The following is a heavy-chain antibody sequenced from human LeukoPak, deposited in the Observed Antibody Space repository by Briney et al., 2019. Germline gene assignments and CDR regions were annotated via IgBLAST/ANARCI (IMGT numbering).Heavy chain of an antibody. CDR2: SSGSGATI. J-gene: IGHJ4*02. V-gene: IGHV3-11*01. Sequence: PGGSLRLSCVVSGFTLSDYYMGWIRQAPGKGLEWISYSSGSGATIYYAASVKGRFTISRDNAKNSLYMQMNDLRSGDTAVYHCVRGARGPRSGFDYWGQGTLVTVSS. CDR3: VRGARGPRSGFDY. D-gene: IGHD4-17*01. CDR1: GFTLSDYY.